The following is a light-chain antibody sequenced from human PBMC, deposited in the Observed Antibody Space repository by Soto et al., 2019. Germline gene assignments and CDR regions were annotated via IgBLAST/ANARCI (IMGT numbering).Light chain of an antibody. Sequence: QSALTQPASVSGSPGQSITISCTGTSNDVGLYNLVSWYQQHPGKAPKLMIYEGSKRPSGVSNRFSGSKSGNTASLTISGLQAEDEADYYCCSYAGHTTSVFGTGTKLTVL. CDR3: CSYAGHTTSV. J-gene: IGLJ1*01. CDR1: SNDVGLYNL. CDR2: EGS. V-gene: IGLV2-23*01.